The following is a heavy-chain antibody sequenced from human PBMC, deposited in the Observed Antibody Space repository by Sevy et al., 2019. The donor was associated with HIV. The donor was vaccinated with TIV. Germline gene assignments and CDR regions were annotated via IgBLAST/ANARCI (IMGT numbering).Heavy chain of an antibody. D-gene: IGHD6-25*01. CDR3: ARAPPVRSGDDSLNWFDP. V-gene: IGHV4-59*01. Sequence: SETLSLTCTIFGGSISAYYWSWFRQPPGRGLEYIGYIYYSGSTNYNPSLKSRVTISVDTSKNQFSLRLTSVTTADTATYYCARAPPVRSGDDSLNWFDPCGQGALVTVSS. J-gene: IGHJ5*02. CDR2: IYYSGST. CDR1: GGSISAYY.